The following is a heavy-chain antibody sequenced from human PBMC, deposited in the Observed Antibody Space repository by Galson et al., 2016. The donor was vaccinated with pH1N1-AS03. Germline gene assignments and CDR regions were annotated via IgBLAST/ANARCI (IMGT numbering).Heavy chain of an antibody. V-gene: IGHV3-15*01. J-gene: IGHJ4*01. CDR2: IRSKADGGTG. D-gene: IGHD5-24*01. CDR1: GMNFTNAY. Sequence: SLRLSCAASGMNFTNAYMSWVRQTPGKGLEWVGRIRSKADGGTGDYAAPVRGRFTISRDDSDKTVSLQMKSLKTEDTAIYYCTTDLYRERRWLNYWGQGTLVTVSS. CDR3: TTDLYRERRWLNY.